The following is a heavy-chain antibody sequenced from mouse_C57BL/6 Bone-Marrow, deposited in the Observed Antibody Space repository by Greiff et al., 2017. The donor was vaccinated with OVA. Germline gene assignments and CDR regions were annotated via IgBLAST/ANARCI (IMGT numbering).Heavy chain of an antibody. CDR1: GFSFNTYA. CDR2: IRSKSNNYAT. CDR3: VRHDPYYYGRAY. J-gene: IGHJ3*01. Sequence: EVQLVESGGGLVQPKGSLKLSCAASGFSFNTYAMNWVRQAPGKGLEWVARIRSKSNNYATYYADSVKDRFTISRDDSESMLYLQMNNLKTEDTAMYYCVRHDPYYYGRAYWGQGTLVTVSA. V-gene: IGHV10-1*01. D-gene: IGHD1-1*01.